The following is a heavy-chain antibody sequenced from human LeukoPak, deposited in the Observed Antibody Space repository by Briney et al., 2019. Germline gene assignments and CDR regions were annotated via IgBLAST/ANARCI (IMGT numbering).Heavy chain of an antibody. V-gene: IGHV3-7*01. Sequence: GGSLRLSCAASGFTFSSYWMSWVRQAPGKGLGWVANIKQDGSEKYYVDSVKGRFTISRDNAKNSLYLQMNSLRAEDTAVYYCARGRGYSYGIYFDYWGQGTLVTVSS. CDR2: IKQDGSEK. CDR3: ARGRGYSYGIYFDY. CDR1: GFTFSSYW. D-gene: IGHD5-18*01. J-gene: IGHJ4*02.